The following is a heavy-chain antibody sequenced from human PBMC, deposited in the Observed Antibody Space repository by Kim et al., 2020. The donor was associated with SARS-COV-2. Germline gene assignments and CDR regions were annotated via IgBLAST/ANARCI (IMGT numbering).Heavy chain of an antibody. CDR2: IYYSGST. V-gene: IGHV4-31*03. D-gene: IGHD1-26*01. CDR3: GRLSKIVAAAGGWFDP. Sequence: SETLSLTCTISGGSISSGGYYWSWIRQHPGKGLECIGYIYYSGSTYYNPSLKSRVTISVDTSKNQFSLKLNSVTAADTGVYYCGRLSKIVAAAGGWFDPWGQGTLVTVSS. J-gene: IGHJ5*02. CDR1: GGSISSGGYY.